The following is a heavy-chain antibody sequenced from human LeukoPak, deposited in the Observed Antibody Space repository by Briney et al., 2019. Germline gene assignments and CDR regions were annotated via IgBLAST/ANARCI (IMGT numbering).Heavy chain of an antibody. CDR1: GFTFDDYA. V-gene: IGHV3-9*01. CDR2: ISWNSGSK. D-gene: IGHD5-24*01. CDR3: AKDLREMVLDY. Sequence: GGSLRLSCAASGFTFDDYAMHWVRQPPGKGLEWVSGISWNSGSKVYADSVKGRFTISRDNAKNSLYLQMNSLRAEDTAVYYCAKDLREMVLDYWGQGTLVTVSS. J-gene: IGHJ4*02.